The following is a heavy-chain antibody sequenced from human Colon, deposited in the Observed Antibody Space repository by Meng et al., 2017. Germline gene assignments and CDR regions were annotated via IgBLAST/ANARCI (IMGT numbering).Heavy chain of an antibody. CDR2: IKSKTDGGTT. Sequence: GESLKISCAGSGFTFSKAWMSWVRQAPGKGLEWVGRIKSKTDGGTTDYAAPVKGRFTISRDDSKNTLSLQMNSLKTEDTAVYYCTTDGQDYWGQGTLVTSPQ. CDR1: GFTFSKAW. J-gene: IGHJ4*02. CDR3: TTDGQDY. V-gene: IGHV3-15*01.